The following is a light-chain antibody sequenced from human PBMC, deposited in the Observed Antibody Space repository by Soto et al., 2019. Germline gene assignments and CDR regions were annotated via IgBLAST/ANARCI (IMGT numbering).Light chain of an antibody. Sequence: EIVMTQSPATLSVSPGGRATLSCRASQSISDTLAWYQQKPGQAPRLLIYGASRMATGFPARFSGSGSGTDFSLTISSLQSEDFAVYYWQQYDNWPWTCGQGTKVEI. CDR1: QSISDT. CDR3: QQYDNWPWT. V-gene: IGKV3-15*01. J-gene: IGKJ1*01. CDR2: GAS.